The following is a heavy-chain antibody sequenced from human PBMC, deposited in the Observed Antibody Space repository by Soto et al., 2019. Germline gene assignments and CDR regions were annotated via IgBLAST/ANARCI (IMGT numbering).Heavy chain of an antibody. J-gene: IGHJ4*02. Sequence: VGSLRLSCAASGFIFSSYGMHWVRQAPGKGLEWVAGIWFDGSNKYYADSVKGRFTISRDNSRNTLYLQMNGLRAEDTAVYYCARDAKSVETTGGFDYWGQGTLVTVSS. D-gene: IGHD1-26*01. V-gene: IGHV3-33*01. CDR1: GFIFSSYG. CDR2: IWFDGSNK. CDR3: ARDAKSVETTGGFDY.